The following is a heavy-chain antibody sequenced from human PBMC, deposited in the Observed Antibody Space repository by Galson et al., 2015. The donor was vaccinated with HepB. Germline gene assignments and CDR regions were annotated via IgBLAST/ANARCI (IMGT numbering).Heavy chain of an antibody. V-gene: IGHV1-2*02. CDR1: GYTFTGYY. CDR3: ARNRPEAKGIAVAGDAFEI. Sequence: SVKVSCKASGYTFTGYYMHWVRQAPGQGLEWMGWINPNSGGTNYGQKFQGRVTMTRDTSISTAYMELSRLRSDDTAVYYCARNRPEAKGIAVAGDAFEIWGQGTMVTVSS. J-gene: IGHJ3*02. D-gene: IGHD6-19*01. CDR2: INPNSGGT.